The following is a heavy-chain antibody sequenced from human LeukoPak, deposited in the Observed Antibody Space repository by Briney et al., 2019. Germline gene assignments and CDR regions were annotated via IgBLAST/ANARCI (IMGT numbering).Heavy chain of an antibody. CDR2: INPSGGST. CDR3: ARTRDDYTHADY. Sequence: ASVTVSSKASGYTFTSYNMHWVRQAPGQGLEWMGIINPSGGSTSYAQKFQGRVTMTRDTSTSTVYMELSSLRSEDTAVYYCARTRDDYTHADYWGQGTLVTVSS. D-gene: IGHD5-24*01. J-gene: IGHJ4*02. V-gene: IGHV1-46*01. CDR1: GYTFTSYN.